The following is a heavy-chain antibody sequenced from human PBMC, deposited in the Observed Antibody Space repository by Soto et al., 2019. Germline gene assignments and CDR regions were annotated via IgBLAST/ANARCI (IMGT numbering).Heavy chain of an antibody. D-gene: IGHD2-8*01. CDR1: GDSLRRGFHH. CDR3: ARGTVYYCPNDKCGFFFDH. V-gene: IGHV4-31*03. CDR2: IDTNGDT. J-gene: IGHJ4*02. Sequence: QVQLQESGSGLLKPSQTLSLDCSVSGDSLRRGFHHWSWIRQTPVKGLQLIGYIDTNGDTHYDPSLRNRLNMSIVTTASRFSLKVTSVTAADTAVYYCARGTVYYCPNDKCGFFFDHWGQGALVTVTS.